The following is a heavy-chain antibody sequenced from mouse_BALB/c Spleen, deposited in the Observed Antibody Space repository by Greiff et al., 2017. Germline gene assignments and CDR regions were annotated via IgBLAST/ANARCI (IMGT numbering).Heavy chain of an antibody. J-gene: IGHJ3*01. CDR1: GFTFSDYY. Sequence: EVKLMESGGGLVKPGGSLKLSCAASGFTFSDYYMYWVRQTPEKRLEWVATISDGGSYTYYPDSVKGRFTISRDNAKNNLYLQMSSLKSEDTAMYYCARDGGYYGSSSWFAYWGQGTLVTVSA. CDR2: ISDGGSYT. V-gene: IGHV5-4*02. CDR3: ARDGGYYGSSSWFAY. D-gene: IGHD1-1*01.